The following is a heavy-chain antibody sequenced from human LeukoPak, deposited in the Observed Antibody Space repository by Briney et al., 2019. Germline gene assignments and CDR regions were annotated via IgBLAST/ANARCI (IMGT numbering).Heavy chain of an antibody. J-gene: IGHJ4*02. V-gene: IGHV3-21*01. CDR1: GFTFSSYS. CDR3: ARGDLTAMVRMGFDY. D-gene: IGHD5-18*01. CDR2: ISSSSSYI. Sequence: GGSLRLSCAASGFTFSSYSMNWVRQAPGKGLEWVSSISSSSSYIYYADSVKGRFTISRDNAKNSLYLQMNSLRAEDTAVYYCARGDLTAMVRMGFDYWGQGTLVTVSS.